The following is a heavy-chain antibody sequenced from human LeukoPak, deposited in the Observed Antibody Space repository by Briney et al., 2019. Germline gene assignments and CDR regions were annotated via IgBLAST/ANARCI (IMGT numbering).Heavy chain of an antibody. D-gene: IGHD3-10*01. CDR1: GFTFSSYA. J-gene: IGHJ6*02. Sequence: GGSLRLSCAGSGFTFSSYAMSCVRQAPGEGLEWVSGISGSGGSTYYADSVKGRFTISRDNSKNTLYLQMSSLRAEDTAVYYCAKRGRYGSGSYYNSLYGMDVWGQGTTVTVSS. CDR3: AKRGRYGSGSYYNSLYGMDV. V-gene: IGHV3-23*01. CDR2: ISGSGGST.